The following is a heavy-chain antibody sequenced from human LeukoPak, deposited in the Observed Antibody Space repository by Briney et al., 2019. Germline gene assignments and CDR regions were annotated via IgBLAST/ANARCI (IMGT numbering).Heavy chain of an antibody. CDR2: IYSGGST. CDR1: GFTVSSNF. CDR3: ARLEYYYVSGNYYKLFDY. J-gene: IGHJ4*02. Sequence: GGSLRLSCAASGFTVSSNFMSWVRQAPGKGLEWVSVIYSGGSTYYADSVKGRFTISRDNAKNSLYLQMNSLRDEDTAVYYCARLEYYYVSGNYYKLFDYWGQGTLVTVSS. D-gene: IGHD3-10*01. V-gene: IGHV3-66*04.